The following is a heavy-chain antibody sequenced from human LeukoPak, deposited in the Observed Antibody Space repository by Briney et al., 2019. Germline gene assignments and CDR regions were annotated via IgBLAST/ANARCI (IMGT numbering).Heavy chain of an antibody. Sequence: VASVKVSCKASGYTFTSYYMHWVRQAPGQGLEWMGIINPSGGSTSYAQKFQGRVTMTRDTSTSTVYMELSSLRSEDTAVYYCARGPLVVGATTGPPKNYWGQGTLVTVSS. CDR2: INPSGGST. J-gene: IGHJ4*02. CDR3: ARGPLVVGATTGPPKNY. V-gene: IGHV1-46*01. D-gene: IGHD1-26*01. CDR1: GYTFTSYY.